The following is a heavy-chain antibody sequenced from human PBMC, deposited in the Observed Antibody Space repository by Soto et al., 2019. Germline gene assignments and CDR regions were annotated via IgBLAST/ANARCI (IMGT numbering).Heavy chain of an antibody. D-gene: IGHD3-9*01. CDR3: ARKGPEDWPLDY. Sequence: SGPTLVNPTQTLTLTCTFSGFSLSTTGVAVGWFRQPPGKALEWLVVIYWDDDKHYNPSQKNRLTITKDTSKNQVVLTMTNMDPMDTGTYYCARKGPEDWPLDYWGQGTLVTVSS. CDR1: GFSLSTTGVA. J-gene: IGHJ4*02. V-gene: IGHV2-5*02. CDR2: IYWDDDK.